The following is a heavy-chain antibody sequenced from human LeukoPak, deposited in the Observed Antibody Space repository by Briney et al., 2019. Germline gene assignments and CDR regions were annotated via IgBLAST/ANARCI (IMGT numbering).Heavy chain of an antibody. Sequence: GSLRLSCAASGTKFRRFWVPWGRQAPGEGPVWVSRIKSDWRRTVYADPVKGRFTISRDNAKNTLHLQMNSLRADDTAIYYCATEFCSGGSCSTGRGDAFDIWGQGTMVTVSS. D-gene: IGHD2-15*01. CDR3: ATEFCSGGSCSTGRGDAFDI. CDR2: IKSDWRRT. V-gene: IGHV3-74*01. J-gene: IGHJ3*02. CDR1: GTKFRRFW.